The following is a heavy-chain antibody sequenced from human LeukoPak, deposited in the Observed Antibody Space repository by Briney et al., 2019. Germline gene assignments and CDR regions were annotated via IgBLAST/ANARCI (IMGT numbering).Heavy chain of an antibody. Sequence: SETLSLTCAVSGGSISSGGYSWSWIRQPPGKGLEWIGSIYHSGSSYYNPSLKSRVTISVDTSKNQFSLKLSSVTAADTALYYCARSNVVIARFVEFDSWGQGTLVTVSS. CDR1: GGSISSGGYS. CDR3: ARSNVVIARFVEFDS. CDR2: IYHSGSS. V-gene: IGHV4-30-2*03. J-gene: IGHJ4*02. D-gene: IGHD3-16*02.